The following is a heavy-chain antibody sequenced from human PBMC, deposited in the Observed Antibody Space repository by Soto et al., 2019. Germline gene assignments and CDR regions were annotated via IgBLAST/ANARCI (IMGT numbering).Heavy chain of an antibody. J-gene: IGHJ4*02. CDR2: IYYSGST. CDR3: ARHIIDNSSGWYETYYFDY. V-gene: IGHV4-59*08. CDR1: GFTFSSYN. Sequence: PGGSLRLSCAASGFTFSSYNMNWVRQAPGKGLEWIGYIYYSGSTNYNPSLKSRVTISVDTSKNQFSLKLSSVTAADTAVYYCARHIIDNSSGWYETYYFDYWGQGTLVTVSS. D-gene: IGHD6-19*01.